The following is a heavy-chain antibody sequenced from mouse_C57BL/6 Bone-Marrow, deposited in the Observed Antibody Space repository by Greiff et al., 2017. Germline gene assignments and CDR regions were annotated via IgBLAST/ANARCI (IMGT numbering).Heavy chain of an antibody. CDR1: GFTFSDYG. J-gene: IGHJ3*01. CDR2: ISSGSSTI. D-gene: IGHD1-1*01. CDR3: ARQGYYGSSYVWFAY. V-gene: IGHV5-17*01. Sequence: EVMLVESGGGLVKPGGSLKLSCAASGFTFSDYGMHWVRQAPEKGLEWVAYISSGSSTIYYADTVKGRFTISRDNAKNTLFLQMTSLRSEDTAMYDCARQGYYGSSYVWFAYWGQGTLVTVSA.